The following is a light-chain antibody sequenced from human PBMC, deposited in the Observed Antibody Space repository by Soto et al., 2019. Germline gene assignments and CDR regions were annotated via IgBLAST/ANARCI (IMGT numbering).Light chain of an antibody. Sequence: EIVLTQSPATLSLSPGERATLSCRASQSVGSYLTWYQQKPGQAPRLLIYETSKRATGIPARSSGSGSGTDFTLTISSLEPEDFAVYYCQQRSSWPRTFGQGTKVEIK. CDR2: ETS. J-gene: IGKJ1*01. CDR1: QSVGSY. V-gene: IGKV3-11*01. CDR3: QQRSSWPRT.